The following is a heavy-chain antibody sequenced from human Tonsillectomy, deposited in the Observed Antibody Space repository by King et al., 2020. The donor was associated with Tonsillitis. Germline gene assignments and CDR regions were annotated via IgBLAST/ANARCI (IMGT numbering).Heavy chain of an antibody. Sequence: VQLVESGGGLVQPGGSLRLSCAASGFTSSNYWMHWVRQVPGKGLVWVSRISSDGRKTVYADSVKGRFTVSRDNAKSTLYLQMDSLRAEDTDVYYCAREYYGLLTGYYYDFWGQGTLVTVSS. J-gene: IGHJ4*02. CDR1: GFTSSNYW. CDR2: ISSDGRKT. CDR3: AREYYGLLTGYYYDF. V-gene: IGHV3-74*01. D-gene: IGHD3-9*01.